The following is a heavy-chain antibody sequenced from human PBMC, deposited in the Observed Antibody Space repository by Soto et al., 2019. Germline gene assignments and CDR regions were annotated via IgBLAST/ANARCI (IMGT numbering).Heavy chain of an antibody. Sequence: SETLSLTCAVSGYSINSGYYWAWIRQPPEKELEWIGSVYQSGSTYYNPSLKSRVIISVDTSKKQFSLKLRSVTAADTATYYCAVGYCSTTSCSREYFQHWGQGTLVTVSS. J-gene: IGHJ1*01. CDR3: AVGYCSTTSCSREYFQH. CDR1: GYSINSGYY. V-gene: IGHV4-38-2*01. D-gene: IGHD2-2*01. CDR2: VYQSGST.